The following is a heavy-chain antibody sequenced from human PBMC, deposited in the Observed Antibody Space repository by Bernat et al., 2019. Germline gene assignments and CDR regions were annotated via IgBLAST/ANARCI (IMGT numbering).Heavy chain of an antibody. CDR3: ARLGFFGGPDDNAFDI. J-gene: IGHJ3*02. D-gene: IGHD3-10*01. CDR2: IYPGDSDT. Sequence: EVQLVQSGAEVKKPGESLKISCQGSGYSFTSYWIGWVRQMPGKGLGWMGIIYPGDSDTRYSPSFQGQVTISAGKSISTAYLQWSSLKASDSAMYYCARLGFFGGPDDNAFDIWGQGTMVTVSS. V-gene: IGHV5-51*03. CDR1: GYSFTSYW.